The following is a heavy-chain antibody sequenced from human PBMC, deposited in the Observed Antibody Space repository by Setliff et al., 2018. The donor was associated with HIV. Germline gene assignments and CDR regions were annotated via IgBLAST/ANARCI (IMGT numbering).Heavy chain of an antibody. V-gene: IGHV4-39*01. CDR2: IDDSGMT. D-gene: IGHD3-10*01. Sequence: SETLSLTCTLSDASYSGTNHYWGWIRQPPGKGLEWIGSIDDSGMTYHSPSLRSRVTSSVDPSKIQFSLKLSSVAAADTAVYYCVRKAFYYASGTYSHFYMDVWGKGIAVTVSS. CDR1: DASYSGTNHY. J-gene: IGHJ6*03. CDR3: VRKAFYYASGTYSHFYMDV.